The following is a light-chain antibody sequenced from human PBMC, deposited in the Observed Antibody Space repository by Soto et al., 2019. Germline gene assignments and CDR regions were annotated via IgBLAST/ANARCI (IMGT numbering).Light chain of an antibody. CDR2: GNI. J-gene: IGLJ2*01. CDR1: SSNIGAGYD. V-gene: IGLV1-40*01. CDR3: QSYDSSLSGSV. Sequence: QSVLAQPPSVSGAPGQRVTISCTGSSSNIGAGYDVHWYQQVPGTAPKLLIYGNINRPSGVPDRFSGSKSGTSGSLAITGLQAEDEADYYCQSYDSSLSGSVFGGGTKLTVL.